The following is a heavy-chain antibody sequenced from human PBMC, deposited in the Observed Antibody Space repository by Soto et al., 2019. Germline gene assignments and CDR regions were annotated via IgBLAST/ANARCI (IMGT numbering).Heavy chain of an antibody. CDR2: ISYDGSNK. CDR1: GFTFSSYA. Sequence: QVQLVESGGGVVQPGRSLRLSCAASGFTFSSYAMHWVRQAPGKGLEWVAVISYDGSNKYYADSVKGRFTISRDNSKNTLYLQMNSLRAEDTAVYYCARDPAVAGIYYFDYWGQGTLVTVSS. D-gene: IGHD6-19*01. CDR3: ARDPAVAGIYYFDY. V-gene: IGHV3-30-3*01. J-gene: IGHJ4*02.